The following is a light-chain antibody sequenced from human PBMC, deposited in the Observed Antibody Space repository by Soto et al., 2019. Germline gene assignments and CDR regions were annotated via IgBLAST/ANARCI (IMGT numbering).Light chain of an antibody. CDR3: MQSLQTPWT. J-gene: IGKJ1*01. V-gene: IGKV2-28*01. CDR1: QSLLHSNGYTY. Sequence: DIVMTQSPLSLPVTPGEPASISCRSSQSLLHSNGYTYLDWYLQRPGQSPQLLIYLGSTRASGVPDRFSGSGSGTDFTLKISRVEAEDDGIYYCMQSLQTPWTFGQGTKVEIK. CDR2: LGS.